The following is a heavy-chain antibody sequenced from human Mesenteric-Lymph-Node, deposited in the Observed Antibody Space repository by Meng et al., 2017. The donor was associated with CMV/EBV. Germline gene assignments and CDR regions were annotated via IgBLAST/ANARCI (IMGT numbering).Heavy chain of an antibody. CDR1: VAPVKSGGYY. CDR3: ARVRSRPGPFDS. J-gene: IGHJ4*02. D-gene: IGHD5-24*01. CDR2: IDSNGDT. Sequence: CLDSVAPVKSGGYYWSWTRQHPGKGLECIGYIDSNGDTYYNPSLQSRVTISIDTSKNQFPLRLNSVTAADTAVYFCARVRSRPGPFDSWGRGTLVTVSS. V-gene: IGHV4-31*03.